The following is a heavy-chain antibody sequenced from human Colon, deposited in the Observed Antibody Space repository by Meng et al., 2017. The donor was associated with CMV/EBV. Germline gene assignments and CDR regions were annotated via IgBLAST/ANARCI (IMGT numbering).Heavy chain of an antibody. CDR3: ASTPVQFVYAIPFDI. J-gene: IGHJ3*02. Sequence: GESLKISCAGSGFTFSNHKMNWVRQAPGKGLEWVSSISSSGSDMYYADSGKGRFTISRDNAKNSLYLQINSLRVEDTAVYYCASTPVQFVYAIPFDIWGQGTMVTVSS. CDR2: ISSSGSDM. CDR1: GFTFSNHK. V-gene: IGHV3-21*04. D-gene: IGHD2-8*01.